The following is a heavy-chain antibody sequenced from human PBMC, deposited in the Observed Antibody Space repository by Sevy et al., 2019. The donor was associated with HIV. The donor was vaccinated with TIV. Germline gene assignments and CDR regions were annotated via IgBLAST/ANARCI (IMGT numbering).Heavy chain of an antibody. V-gene: IGHV3-23*01. Sequence: GGSLRLSCAASGFTFSKYSMSWVRQPPGKGLEWVSTLSFGCGEINYADSVKGRFTISRDNPKSSVYLQMNNLRPEDTAVYYCARAGCTKPNDFWGQGTLVTVSS. J-gene: IGHJ4*02. D-gene: IGHD2-8*01. CDR2: LSFGCGEI. CDR3: ARAGCTKPNDF. CDR1: GFTFSKYS.